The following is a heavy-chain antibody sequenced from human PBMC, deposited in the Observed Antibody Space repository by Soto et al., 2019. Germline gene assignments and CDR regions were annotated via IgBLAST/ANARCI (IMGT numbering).Heavy chain of an antibody. J-gene: IGHJ4*02. CDR1: GGSVSSGSYY. D-gene: IGHD2-15*01. V-gene: IGHV4-61*01. Sequence: QVQLQESGPGLVKPSETLSLTCTVSGGSVSSGSYYWSWIRQPPGKGLEWIGYIYYSGSTNYNPSRKSRVTISVDTSKNQVSLKLSSVTAADTAVYYCARTSSGGNPDYWGQGTLVTVSS. CDR3: ARTSSGGNPDY. CDR2: IYYSGST.